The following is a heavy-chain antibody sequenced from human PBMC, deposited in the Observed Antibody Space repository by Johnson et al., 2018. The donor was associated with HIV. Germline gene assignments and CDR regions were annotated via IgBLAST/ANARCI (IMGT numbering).Heavy chain of an antibody. CDR1: GFTFGDYY. CDR3: AKERTAMVTPFDA. D-gene: IGHD5-18*01. CDR2: INWNGDST. J-gene: IGHJ3*01. Sequence: QEQLVESGGGLVKPGGSLSLSCEASGFTFGDYYMRWIRPAPGQGLEWVSGINWNGDSTCYADSVKGRFTVSRDNSENTLFLQMNSLRDEDTAVYYCAKERTAMVTPFDAWGQGTRVTVSS. V-gene: IGHV3-11*04.